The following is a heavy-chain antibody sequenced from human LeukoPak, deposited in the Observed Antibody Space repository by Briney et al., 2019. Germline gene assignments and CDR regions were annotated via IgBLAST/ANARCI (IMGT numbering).Heavy chain of an antibody. Sequence: ASVKVSCKASGYTFTGYYMHWVRQAPGQGLEWMGWISAYNGNTNYAQKLQGRVTMTTDTPTSTAYMELRSLRSDDTAVYYCAREEPTIFGVVMRYNWFDPWGQGTLVTVSS. CDR2: ISAYNGNT. CDR1: GYTFTGYY. V-gene: IGHV1-18*04. J-gene: IGHJ5*02. D-gene: IGHD3-3*01. CDR3: AREEPTIFGVVMRYNWFDP.